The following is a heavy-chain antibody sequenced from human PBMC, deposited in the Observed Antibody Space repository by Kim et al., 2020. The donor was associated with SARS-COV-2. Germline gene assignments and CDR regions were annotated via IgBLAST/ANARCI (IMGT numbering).Heavy chain of an antibody. CDR2: INPNSGGT. Sequence: ASVKVSCKASGYTFTGYYMHWVRQAPGQGLEWMGWINPNSGGTNYAQKFQGRVTMTRDTSISTAYMELSRLRSDDTAVYYCARDGSKGYGDFLNWFDPWGQGTLVTVSS. CDR3: ARDGSKGYGDFLNWFDP. J-gene: IGHJ5*02. CDR1: GYTFTGYY. V-gene: IGHV1-2*02. D-gene: IGHD4-17*01.